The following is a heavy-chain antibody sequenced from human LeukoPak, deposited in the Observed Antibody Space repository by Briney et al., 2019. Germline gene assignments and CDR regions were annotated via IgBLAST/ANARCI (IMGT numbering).Heavy chain of an antibody. CDR2: ISSRGDDT. Sequence: GGSLRLSCAASGLTFSKYVMSWVRQAPGKGLDWVSSISSRGDDTYYADSVTGRFTISRDNSKNTLYLQMDSLRADDTAVYYCASSYYYGSGSYPDYWGQGTLVTVSS. J-gene: IGHJ4*02. CDR1: GLTFSKYV. D-gene: IGHD3-10*01. V-gene: IGHV3-23*01. CDR3: ASSYYYGSGSYPDY.